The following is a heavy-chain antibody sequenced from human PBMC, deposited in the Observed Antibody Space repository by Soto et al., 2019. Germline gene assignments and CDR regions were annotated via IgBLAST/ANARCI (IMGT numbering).Heavy chain of an antibody. V-gene: IGHV3-74*01. CDR2: INSDGSTT. Sequence: GGSLRLSCAASGFTFSSYSMNWVRQAPGKGLVWVSRINSDGSTTNYADSVKGRFTISRDNAKNTLYLQMNSLRAEDTTVYHCARDRNGYNFFDYWGQGTLVTVSS. CDR3: ARDRNGYNFFDY. D-gene: IGHD1-1*01. J-gene: IGHJ4*02. CDR1: GFTFSSYS.